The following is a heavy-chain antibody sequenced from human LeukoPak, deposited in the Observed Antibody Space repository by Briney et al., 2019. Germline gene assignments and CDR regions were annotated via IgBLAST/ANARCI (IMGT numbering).Heavy chain of an antibody. Sequence: SETLSPTCTVSGVSISSYYWSWIRQPPGKGLEWIGYIHYSGSTNYNPSVKSRVTISLDTSKNQFSLKLSSVTAADTAVYYCARLIGGVGYFDLWGRGTLVTVSS. J-gene: IGHJ2*01. CDR1: GVSISSYY. CDR2: IHYSGST. CDR3: ARLIGGVGYFDL. V-gene: IGHV4-59*08.